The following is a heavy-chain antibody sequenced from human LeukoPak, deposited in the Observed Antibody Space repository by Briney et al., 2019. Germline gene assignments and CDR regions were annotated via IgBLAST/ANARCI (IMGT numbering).Heavy chain of an antibody. J-gene: IGHJ4*02. CDR3: AKPYYDSSGYLFDY. CDR1: GFTLSTYA. CDR2: TSSSDAGA. V-gene: IGHV3-23*01. D-gene: IGHD3-22*01. Sequence: GGSLRLSCAASGFTLSTYAMSWVRQTPGKGLEWVAATSSSDAGAYHADSVRGRFTISRDNSKNTLYLQMNSLRAEDTAVYYCAKPYYDSSGYLFDYWGQGTLVTVSS.